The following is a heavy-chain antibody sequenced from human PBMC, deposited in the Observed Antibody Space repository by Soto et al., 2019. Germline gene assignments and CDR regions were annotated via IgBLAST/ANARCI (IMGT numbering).Heavy chain of an antibody. V-gene: IGHV1-18*01. CDR3: ARDRGLAPPVAGNTHYYYYLDV. Sequence: ASVKVSCKASGYSFTNYGITWVRQAPGQGFEWMGWISAYNGDTNYAQKLQGRVTMTTDASTSTACLELRSLRSDDTAVYYCARDRGLAPPVAGNTHYYYYLDVWGKGTTVTVSS. D-gene: IGHD6-19*01. CDR2: ISAYNGDT. CDR1: GYSFTNYG. J-gene: IGHJ6*03.